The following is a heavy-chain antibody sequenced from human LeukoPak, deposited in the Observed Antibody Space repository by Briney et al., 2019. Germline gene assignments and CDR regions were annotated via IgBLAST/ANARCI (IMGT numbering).Heavy chain of an antibody. D-gene: IGHD5-18*01. CDR1: GYTLTELS. V-gene: IGHV1-24*01. CDR2: FDPEDGET. J-gene: IGHJ4*02. CDR3: ATTPLGTAMVSPFDY. Sequence: ASVKVSCKVSGYTLTELSMHWVRQAPGKGLEWMGGFDPEDGETIYAQKFQGRVTMTEDTSTDTAYMELSSLRSEDTAVYYCATTPLGTAMVSPFDYWGQGTLVTVSS.